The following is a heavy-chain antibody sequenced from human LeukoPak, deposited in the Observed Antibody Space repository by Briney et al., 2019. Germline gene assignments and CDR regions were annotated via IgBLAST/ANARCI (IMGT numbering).Heavy chain of an antibody. CDR3: RSMITFGGL. CDR1: GFTFSSYG. J-gene: IGHJ4*02. Sequence: GRSLRLSCAASGFTFSSYGMHWDRQAPGKGLEWVAVISYDGSNKYYADSVKGRFTISRDNSKNTLYLQMNSLRAEDTAVYYCRSMITFGGLWGQGTLVTVSS. V-gene: IGHV3-30*03. D-gene: IGHD3-16*01. CDR2: ISYDGSNK.